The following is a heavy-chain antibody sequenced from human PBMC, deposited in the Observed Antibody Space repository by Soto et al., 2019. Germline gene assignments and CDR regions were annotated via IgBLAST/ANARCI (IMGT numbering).Heavy chain of an antibody. V-gene: IGHV3-21*01. CDR2: ISSSSSDI. Sequence: PVGSLRLSCASSVCTFSSYGMNCVRHSPGKWLEWVSSISSSSSDIYYADSVKGRFTISRDNAKNSLYLHMNSLRVEDTAVYYCARVGAWQLINFEHWGQGTLVNVSS. CDR1: VCTFSSYG. CDR3: ARVGAWQLINFEH. D-gene: IGHD1-26*01. J-gene: IGHJ4*02.